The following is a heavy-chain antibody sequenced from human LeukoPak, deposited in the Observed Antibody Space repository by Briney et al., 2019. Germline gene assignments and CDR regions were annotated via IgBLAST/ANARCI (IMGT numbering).Heavy chain of an antibody. CDR2: TSYSGTT. Sequence: PSETLSLTCTVSGGSISSYSWSWVRQPPGKGLEWIAYTSYSGTTNYNPSLKSRVTISVDTSKKQFSLKLSSVTAADTAVYYCARHEGKLWFGETAMNYWGQGTLVTVSS. CDR3: ARHEGKLWFGETAMNY. CDR1: GGSISSYS. J-gene: IGHJ4*02. D-gene: IGHD3-10*01. V-gene: IGHV4-59*08.